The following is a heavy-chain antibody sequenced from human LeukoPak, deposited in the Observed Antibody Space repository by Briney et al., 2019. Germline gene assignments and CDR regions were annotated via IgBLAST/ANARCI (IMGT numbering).Heavy chain of an antibody. J-gene: IGHJ4*01. CDR1: GFTFSSYA. CDR3: VRTSTST. Sequence: GGSLRLSCAASGFTFSSYAMNWARQAPGKGLEWVSYISDSGTSIYYADSVKGRFTISRDNAKNSLYLQMNSLRAEDTAVYYSVRTSTSTWGQKTLVTVSS. CDR2: ISDSGTSI. V-gene: IGHV3-48*03.